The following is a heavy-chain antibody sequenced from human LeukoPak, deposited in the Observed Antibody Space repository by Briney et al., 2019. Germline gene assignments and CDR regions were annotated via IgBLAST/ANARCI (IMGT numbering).Heavy chain of an antibody. CDR1: GYIFTSYF. Sequence: ASVKVSCKASGYIFTSYFMHWVRQAPGQGLEWMGLINPSGGSTRYAQKFQGRVTMTRDMSTSTVYMELSSLRSEDTAVYYCARALPHRRLMDTTMEQHWFDPWGQGTLVTVSS. D-gene: IGHD5-18*01. CDR3: ARALPHRRLMDTTMEQHWFDP. J-gene: IGHJ5*02. V-gene: IGHV1-46*01. CDR2: INPSGGST.